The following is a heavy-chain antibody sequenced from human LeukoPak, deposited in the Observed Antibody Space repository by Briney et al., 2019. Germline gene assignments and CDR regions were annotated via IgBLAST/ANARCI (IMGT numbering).Heavy chain of an antibody. J-gene: IGHJ4*01. CDR3: ARDAQRGFDYSNSLKY. V-gene: IGHV3-33*01. Sequence: GGSLRLSCEASGFIFSHYGMHWVRQAPGKGLEWVAVIWSDGGNRFYAGSVKGRFTISRDNSQNTVFLQMDSLRAEDTAMYYCARDAQRGFDYSNSLKYWGHGTLVTVSS. CDR2: IWSDGGNR. CDR1: GFIFSHYG. D-gene: IGHD4-11*01.